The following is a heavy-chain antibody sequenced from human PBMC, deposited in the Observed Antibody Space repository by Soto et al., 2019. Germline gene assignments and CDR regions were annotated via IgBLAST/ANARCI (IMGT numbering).Heavy chain of an antibody. CDR2: IYHSGST. Sequence: PSETLSLTCAVSGGSISSGGYSWSWIRQPPGKGLEWIGYIYHSGSTYYNPSLKSRVTIPVDRSKNQFSLDLSSVTAADTAVYYCARRHSVEWYDYWGQGILVTVSS. V-gene: IGHV4-30-2*01. D-gene: IGHD3-3*01. CDR3: ARRHSVEWYDY. J-gene: IGHJ4*02. CDR1: GGSISSGGYS.